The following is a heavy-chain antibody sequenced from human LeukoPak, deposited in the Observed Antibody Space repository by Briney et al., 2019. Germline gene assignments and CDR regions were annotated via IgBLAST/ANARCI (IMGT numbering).Heavy chain of an antibody. CDR3: ARDQRIVGATLDY. CDR1: GFTFTNYA. Sequence: GGSLRLSCAASGFTFTNYAMTWVRQAPGKGLEWVSYISSSSSTIYYADSVKGRFTISRDNAKNSLYLQMNSLRAEDTAVYYCARDQRIVGATLDYWGQGTLVTVSS. D-gene: IGHD1-26*01. CDR2: ISSSSSTI. V-gene: IGHV3-48*04. J-gene: IGHJ4*02.